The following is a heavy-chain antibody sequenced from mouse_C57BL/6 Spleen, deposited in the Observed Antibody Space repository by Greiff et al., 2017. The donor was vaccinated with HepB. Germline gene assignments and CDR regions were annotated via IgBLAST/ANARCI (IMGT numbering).Heavy chain of an antibody. D-gene: IGHD1-1*01. CDR2: IHPNSGST. J-gene: IGHJ2*01. Sequence: VQLQQPGAELVKPGASVKLSCKASGYTFTSYWMHWVKQRPGQGLEWIGMIHPNSGSTNYNEKFKSKATLTVDKSSSTAYMQLSSLTSEDSAVYYCARDVITTVGVSVYWGQGTTLTVSS. V-gene: IGHV1-64*01. CDR1: GYTFTSYW. CDR3: ARDVITTVGVSVY.